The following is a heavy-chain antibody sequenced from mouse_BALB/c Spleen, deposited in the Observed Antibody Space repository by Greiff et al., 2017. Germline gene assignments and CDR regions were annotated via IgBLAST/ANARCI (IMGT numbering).Heavy chain of an antibody. Sequence: VKLMESGPGLVAPSQSLSITCTVSGFSLTGYGVNWVRQPPGKGLEWLGMIWGDGSTDYNSALKSRLSISKDNSKSQVFLKMNSMQTDDTARYYCARAYYYGSSYYFDYWGQGTTLTVSS. CDR2: IWGDGST. V-gene: IGHV2-6-7*01. D-gene: IGHD1-1*01. CDR3: ARAYYYGSSYYFDY. CDR1: GFSLTGYG. J-gene: IGHJ2*01.